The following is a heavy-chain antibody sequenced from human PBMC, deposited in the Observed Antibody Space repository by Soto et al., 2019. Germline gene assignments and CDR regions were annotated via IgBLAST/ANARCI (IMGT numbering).Heavy chain of an antibody. CDR3: ARATEDYDFWSGDKRGEYYYYYYGMDV. CDR1: GFTFSSYG. V-gene: IGHV3-30*03. J-gene: IGHJ6*02. CDR2: ISYDGSNK. D-gene: IGHD3-3*01. Sequence: GGSLRLSCAASGFTFSSYGMHWVRQAPGKGLEWVAVISYDGSNKYYADSVKGRFTISRDNSKNTLYLQMNSLRAEDTAVYYCARATEDYDFWSGDKRGEYYYYYYGMDVWGQGTTVTVSS.